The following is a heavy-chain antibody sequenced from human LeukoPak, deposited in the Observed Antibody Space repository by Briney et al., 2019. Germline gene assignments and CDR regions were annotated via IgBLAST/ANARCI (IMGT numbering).Heavy chain of an antibody. Sequence: GESLKISCKGSGYTFSSYWIGWVRQMPGKGLEWMGIIYPGDSDTRYSPSLQGQVTISVDTSIGTAYLQWSSLKASDTAIYYCARQALGYCSGGSCYHFDYWGQGTLVTVSS. CDR3: ARQALGYCSGGSCYHFDY. CDR2: IYPGDSDT. V-gene: IGHV5-51*01. J-gene: IGHJ4*02. CDR1: GYTFSSYW. D-gene: IGHD2-15*01.